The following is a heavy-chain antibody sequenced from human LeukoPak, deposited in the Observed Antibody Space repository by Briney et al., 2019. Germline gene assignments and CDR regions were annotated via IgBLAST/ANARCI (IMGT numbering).Heavy chain of an antibody. CDR1: GNYW. J-gene: IGHJ4*02. Sequence: GGSLRLSCAASGNYWMHWVRQAPGKGLVWVSHINSDGSWTGNADSVKGRFTISKDNAKYTVYLQMNNLRAEDTAVYYCVSFYETNWGRGTLVTVSS. CDR2: INSDGSWT. CDR3: VSFYETN. V-gene: IGHV3-74*01. D-gene: IGHD2-2*01.